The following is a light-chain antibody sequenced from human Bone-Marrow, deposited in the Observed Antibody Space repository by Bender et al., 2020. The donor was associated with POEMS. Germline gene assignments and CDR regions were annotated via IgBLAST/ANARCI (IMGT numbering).Light chain of an antibody. Sequence: QSVLTQPPSASGTPGQRVTISCSGSNSNIGTNAVNWYQQFPGTAPKLLIYSDNQRPSGVPDRFYAFQSGTSASLAISGLQSEDEADYYGAAWDAGLSGGVFGGGTKLTVL. CDR2: SDN. CDR3: AAWDAGLSGGV. J-gene: IGLJ3*02. CDR1: NSNIGTNA. V-gene: IGLV1-44*01.